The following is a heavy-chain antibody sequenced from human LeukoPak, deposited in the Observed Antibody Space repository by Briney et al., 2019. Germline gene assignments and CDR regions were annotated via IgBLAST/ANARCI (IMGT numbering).Heavy chain of an antibody. CDR3: AKASFLAGRYFAWLWVY. Sequence: GGSLRLSCAASGFTFSSYAMSWVRQAPGKELEWVSAISGSGGSTYYADSVKGRFTISRDNSKNTLYLRMNSLRAEDTAVYYCAKASFLAGRYFAWLWVYWGQGTLVTVSS. CDR2: ISGSGGST. J-gene: IGHJ4*02. CDR1: GFTFSSYA. D-gene: IGHD3-9*01. V-gene: IGHV3-23*01.